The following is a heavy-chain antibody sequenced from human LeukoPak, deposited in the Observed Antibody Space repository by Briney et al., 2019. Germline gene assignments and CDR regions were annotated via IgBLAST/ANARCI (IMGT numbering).Heavy chain of an antibody. J-gene: IGHJ4*02. Sequence: PGGSLRPSCAASGFTFSSYAMSWVRQAPGKGLEWVSALSGDGYSAYYAGSVRGRFTISRDNSKNTLYLQMNSLRADDTALYYCAKGPSYGDPFDYWGQGTLVTVSS. CDR1: GFTFSSYA. D-gene: IGHD4-17*01. CDR3: AKGPSYGDPFDY. CDR2: LSGDGYSA. V-gene: IGHV3-23*01.